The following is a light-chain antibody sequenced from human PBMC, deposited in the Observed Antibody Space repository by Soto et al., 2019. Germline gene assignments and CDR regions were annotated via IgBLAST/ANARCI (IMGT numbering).Light chain of an antibody. J-gene: IGLJ1*01. V-gene: IGLV1-40*01. CDR1: SSNIGAGYD. CDR2: GNT. CDR3: QSYDSSLSGAGV. Sequence: QSVLTQPPSVSGAPGQRVTISCTGSSSNIGAGYDVHWYQQLPGSAPKVLIYGNTNRPSGVPDRFSGSKSDTSASLAITGLQAEDEADYYCQSYDSSLSGAGVFGTGTKVTVL.